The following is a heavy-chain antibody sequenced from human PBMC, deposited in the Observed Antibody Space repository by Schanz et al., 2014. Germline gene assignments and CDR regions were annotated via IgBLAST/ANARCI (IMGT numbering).Heavy chain of an antibody. V-gene: IGHV3-23*04. CDR1: GFTFFGSFA. J-gene: IGHJ4*02. D-gene: IGHD3-3*02. Sequence: VQLVEPGGGLVQPGGSLRLSCAASGFTFFGSFAMSWVRQAPGKGLEWVSGMSGSGSTADYADSLKGRFTISGDNARNSLYLQLSSLRVEDSGVYFCAQAGGTFMVPIDNWGQGVRVIVSS. CDR2: MSGSGSTA. CDR3: AQAGGTFMVPIDN.